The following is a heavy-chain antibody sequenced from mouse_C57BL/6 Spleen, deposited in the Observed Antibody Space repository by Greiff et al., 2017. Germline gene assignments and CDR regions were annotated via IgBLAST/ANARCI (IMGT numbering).Heavy chain of an antibody. V-gene: IGHV5-6*01. Sequence: EVKLVESGGDLVKPGGSLKLSCAASGFTFSSYGMSWVRQTPDNRLEWVATISRGGSYTYYPDSVKGRFTISRDNAKNTLYLQMSSLKSEDTSMYYSARHDGSSPAWFAYWGKGTLVTVSA. CDR1: GFTFSSYG. CDR2: ISRGGSYT. CDR3: ARHDGSSPAWFAY. J-gene: IGHJ3*01. D-gene: IGHD1-1*01.